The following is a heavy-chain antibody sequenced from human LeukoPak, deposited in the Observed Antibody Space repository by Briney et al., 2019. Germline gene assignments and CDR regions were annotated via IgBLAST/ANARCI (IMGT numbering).Heavy chain of an antibody. CDR1: GGSISSGDYY. Sequence: SQTLSLTCTVPGGSISSGDYYWSWIRQPPGKGLEWIGYIYYSGSTYYNPSLKSRVTISVDTSKNQFSLKLSSVTAADTAVYYCAREVDYYDSSGCPWGQGTLVTVSS. CDR2: IYYSGST. V-gene: IGHV4-30-4*01. CDR3: AREVDYYDSSGCP. D-gene: IGHD3-22*01. J-gene: IGHJ5*02.